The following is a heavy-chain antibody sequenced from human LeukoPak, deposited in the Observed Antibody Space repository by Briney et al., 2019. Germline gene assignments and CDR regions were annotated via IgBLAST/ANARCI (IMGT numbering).Heavy chain of an antibody. CDR2: ISGSGDST. D-gene: IGHD3-10*01. V-gene: IGHV3-23*01. Sequence: QSGGSLRLSCAASGFTFSRFPMSWVRQAPGKGLEWVSGISGSGDSTYYADSVKGRFTISRDNSNNKLYLQMNSLRVEDTAVYYCARDLGISMVRGRWGQGTLVTVSS. CDR3: ARDLGISMVRGR. J-gene: IGHJ4*02. CDR1: GFTFSRFP.